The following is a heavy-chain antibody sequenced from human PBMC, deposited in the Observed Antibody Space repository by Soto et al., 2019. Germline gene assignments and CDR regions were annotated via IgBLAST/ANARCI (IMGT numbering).Heavy chain of an antibody. Sequence: QEQLVESGGGLVKPGGSRRLSCAASGFTFSDYYMSWIRQAPGKGLEWVSYISSSSSYTNYADSVKGRFTISRDNAKNSLYLQMNSLRAEDTAVYYCASPIVVALGMDVWGQGTTVTVSS. J-gene: IGHJ6*02. CDR3: ASPIVVALGMDV. CDR2: ISSSSSYT. V-gene: IGHV3-11*05. D-gene: IGHD3-22*01. CDR1: GFTFSDYY.